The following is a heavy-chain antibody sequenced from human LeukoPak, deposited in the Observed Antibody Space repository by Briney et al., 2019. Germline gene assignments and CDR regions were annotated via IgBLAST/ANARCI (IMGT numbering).Heavy chain of an antibody. D-gene: IGHD6-19*01. CDR1: GFSFDESA. CDR3: AKALAAPGAFDI. V-gene: IGHV3-9*01. J-gene: IGHJ3*02. Sequence: PGGSLRLSCAASGFSFDESAMHWVRQAPGKGLEWVSGIGWDSHSIIYADSVKGRFTISRDNAKNSLYLEMNSLSTEDTALYYCAKALAAPGAFDIWGQGTVVTVSS. CDR2: IGWDSHSI.